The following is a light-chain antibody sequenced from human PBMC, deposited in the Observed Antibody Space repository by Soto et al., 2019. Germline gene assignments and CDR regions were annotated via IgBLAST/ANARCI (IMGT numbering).Light chain of an antibody. CDR1: SSDVGSYNL. CDR3: CSYAGSTSYV. V-gene: IGLV2-23*01. J-gene: IGLJ1*01. Sequence: QSALTQSASVSGSPGQSITISCTGTSSDVGSYNLVSWYQQHPGKAPKLMIYEGTKRPSGVSNRFSGSKSGNTASLTISGLHAEDDADYYCCSYAGSTSYVFGTGTKLTVL. CDR2: EGT.